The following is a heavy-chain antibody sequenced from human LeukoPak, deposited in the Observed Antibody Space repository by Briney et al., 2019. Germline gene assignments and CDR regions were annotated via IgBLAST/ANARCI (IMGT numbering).Heavy chain of an antibody. CDR2: IIPIFGTA. V-gene: IGHV1-69*01. CDR1: GGTFSSYA. J-gene: IGHJ5*02. D-gene: IGHD3-3*01. Sequence: RASVKASCKASGGTFSSYAISWVRQAPGQGLEWMGGIIPIFGTANYAQKFQGRVTITADESTSTAYMELSSLRSEDTAVYYCARAVLEWLWVWFDPWGQGTLVTVSS. CDR3: ARAVLEWLWVWFDP.